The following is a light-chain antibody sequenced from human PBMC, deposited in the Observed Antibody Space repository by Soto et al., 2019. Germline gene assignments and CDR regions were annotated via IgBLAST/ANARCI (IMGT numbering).Light chain of an antibody. CDR1: QSIGTI. Sequence: DIQMTQSPSSLSASIGDRVTITFRASQSIGTILNWYQQKPGKAPKVLIYAASSLQSGVPSRFSGSGSGTEFTLTINSLQPEDFATYYCKQSYFNPSFGQGTRLEI. V-gene: IGKV1-39*01. J-gene: IGKJ5*01. CDR3: KQSYFNPS. CDR2: AAS.